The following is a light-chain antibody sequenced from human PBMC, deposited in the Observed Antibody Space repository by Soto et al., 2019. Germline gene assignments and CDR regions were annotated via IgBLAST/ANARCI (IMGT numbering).Light chain of an antibody. CDR1: QSVSSS. CDR2: GAS. CDR3: QQYKNWPPEYT. V-gene: IGKV3-15*01. J-gene: IGKJ2*01. Sequence: EIVMTQSPATLSVSPGERATLSCRASQSVSSSLAWYQQKPGQAPRLLIYGASTRATGIPARFSGSGSGTEITLTITSLQSEDFVVYYCQQYKNWPPEYTFGQGTKLEI.